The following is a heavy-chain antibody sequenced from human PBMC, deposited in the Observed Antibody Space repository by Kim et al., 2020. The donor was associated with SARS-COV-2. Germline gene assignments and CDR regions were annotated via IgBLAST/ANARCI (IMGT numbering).Heavy chain of an antibody. CDR1: DGSISRYY. V-gene: IGHV4-59*01. Sequence: SETLSLTCSVFDGSISRYYWSWIRQPPGQALELIWSMYHTWSTNYNPSLKSRGIISVDTSKNQFSLHLSSVAAADTAVYYCAGDTPGYAYGWGCFDPWGQGTLVTVSS. J-gene: IGHJ5*02. D-gene: IGHD5-18*01. CDR2: MYHTWST. CDR3: AGDTPGYAYGWGCFDP.